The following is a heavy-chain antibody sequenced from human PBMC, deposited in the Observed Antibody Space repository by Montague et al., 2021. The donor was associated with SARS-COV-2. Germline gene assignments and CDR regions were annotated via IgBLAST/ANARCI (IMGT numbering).Heavy chain of an antibody. J-gene: IGHJ3*02. Sequence: SETLSLTCTVSGGSISSYYWSWIRQPPGKGPEWIGYIYYSGSTNYNPSLKSRVTISVDTSKNQFSLKLSSVTAADTAVYYCARQENSSGWFKPDAFDIWGQGTMVTVSS. CDR1: GGSISSYY. CDR3: ARQENSSGWFKPDAFDI. CDR2: IYYSGST. D-gene: IGHD6-19*01. V-gene: IGHV4-59*08.